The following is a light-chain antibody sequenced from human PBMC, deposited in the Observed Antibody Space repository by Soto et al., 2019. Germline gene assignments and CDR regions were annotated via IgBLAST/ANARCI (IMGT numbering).Light chain of an antibody. J-gene: IGLJ2*01. V-gene: IGLV2-14*01. CDR1: SSDVGGYNY. Sequence: QSALTQPASVSRSPGQSITISCTGTSSDVGGYNYVSWYQQHPGTAPKLMIYDVSNRPSGVSNRFSGSKSGNMASLTISGLQAEDEAHYYCSSYTSSSTLVFGGGTKLTVL. CDR2: DVS. CDR3: SSYTSSSTLV.